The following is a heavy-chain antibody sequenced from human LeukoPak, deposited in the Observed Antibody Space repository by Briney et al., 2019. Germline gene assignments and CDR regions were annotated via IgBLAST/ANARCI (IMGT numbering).Heavy chain of an antibody. CDR3: AKGYEYYYDSSGAFDI. V-gene: IGHV3-23*01. CDR1: GFTFSSYA. Sequence: GGSLRLSCAASGFTFSSYAMSWVHQAPGKGLEWVSAISGSGGSTYYADSVKGRFTISRDNSKNTLYLQMNSLRAEDTAVYYCAKGYEYYYDSSGAFDIWGQGTMDTVSS. CDR2: ISGSGGST. J-gene: IGHJ3*02. D-gene: IGHD3-22*01.